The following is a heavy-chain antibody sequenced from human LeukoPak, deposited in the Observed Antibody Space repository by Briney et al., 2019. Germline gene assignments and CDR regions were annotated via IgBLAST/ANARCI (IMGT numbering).Heavy chain of an antibody. D-gene: IGHD6-6*01. CDR3: AREAGIVHFDY. CDR2: IYYSGSA. J-gene: IGHJ4*02. V-gene: IGHV4-39*07. CDR1: GGSITNSDYY. Sequence: PSETLSLTCTVSGGSITNSDYYWGWIRQPPGKGLEWIGSIYYSGSAYYNPSLKSRVTISVDTSKKQFSLKLSSVTAADTAVYYCAREAGIVHFDYWGQGTLVTVSS.